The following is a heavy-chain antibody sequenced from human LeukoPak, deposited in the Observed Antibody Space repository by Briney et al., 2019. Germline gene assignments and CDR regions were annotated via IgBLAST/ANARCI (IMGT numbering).Heavy chain of an antibody. Sequence: GGSLRLSCAASGFTFSSYWMSWVRQAPGKGLEWVANTKQDGSEKYYVDSVKGRFTISRDNAKNSLYLQMNSLRAEDTAVYYCAREEGSGWYGYFDLWGRGTLVTVSS. J-gene: IGHJ2*01. CDR3: AREEGSGWYGYFDL. D-gene: IGHD6-19*01. CDR1: GFTFSSYW. V-gene: IGHV3-7*03. CDR2: TKQDGSEK.